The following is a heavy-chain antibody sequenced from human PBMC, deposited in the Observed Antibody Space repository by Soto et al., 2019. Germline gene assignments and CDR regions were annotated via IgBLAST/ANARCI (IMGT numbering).Heavy chain of an antibody. D-gene: IGHD6-13*01. Sequence: GGSIRNYFWTWIRQPPGKGLEWIGYIHYSGTTSFFPSYNPSLRSRVTISEDTSKNQFSLKLLSVTTADTAVYFCAAGEASSRNLAPYYLDFWGQGTLVTVS. V-gene: IGHV4-59*01. CDR1: GGSIRNYF. J-gene: IGHJ4*02. CDR3: AAGEASSRNLAPYYLDF. CDR2: IHYSGTT.